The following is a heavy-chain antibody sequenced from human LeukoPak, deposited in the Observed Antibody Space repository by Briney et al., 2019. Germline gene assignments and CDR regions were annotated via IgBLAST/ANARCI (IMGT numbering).Heavy chain of an antibody. CDR1: GYTFTGYY. V-gene: IGHV1-2*02. J-gene: IGHJ3*02. CDR2: INPNSGGT. D-gene: IGHD5/OR15-5a*01. Sequence: RGASVKVSCKASGYTFTGYYMHWVRQAPGQGLEWMGWINPNSGGTNYAQKFQGRVTMTRDTSISTAYMELSRLRSDDTAVYYCASFWLIYDLGDAFDIWGQGTMVTVSS. CDR3: ASFWLIYDLGDAFDI.